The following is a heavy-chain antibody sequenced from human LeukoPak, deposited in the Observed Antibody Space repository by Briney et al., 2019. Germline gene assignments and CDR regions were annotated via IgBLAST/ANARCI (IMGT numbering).Heavy chain of an antibody. CDR1: GFTLSSYA. Sequence: PRRSLRLSCAASGFTLSSYAMSWVRQAPGKGLEWVSAISGSGGSTYYADSVKGRFTISRDNSKNTLYLQMNSLRAEDTAVYYCAKARNYYDSSGYYYHDDAFDIWGQGTMVTVSS. CDR3: AKARNYYDSSGYYYHDDAFDI. CDR2: ISGSGGST. J-gene: IGHJ3*02. V-gene: IGHV3-23*01. D-gene: IGHD3-22*01.